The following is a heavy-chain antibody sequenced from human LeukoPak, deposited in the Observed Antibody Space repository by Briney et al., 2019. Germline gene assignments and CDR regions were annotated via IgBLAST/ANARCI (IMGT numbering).Heavy chain of an antibody. V-gene: IGHV3-48*03. J-gene: IGHJ4*02. CDR1: GFTFSNYA. Sequence: GGSLRLSCAASGFTFSNYAMSWVRQAPGKGLEWVSYITVSGSTKYYADSVKGRFTISRDNAKNSLYLQMNSLRAEDTAVYYCARGDGSSGWYLDYWGQGTLVTVSS. D-gene: IGHD6-19*01. CDR3: ARGDGSSGWYLDY. CDR2: ITVSGSTK.